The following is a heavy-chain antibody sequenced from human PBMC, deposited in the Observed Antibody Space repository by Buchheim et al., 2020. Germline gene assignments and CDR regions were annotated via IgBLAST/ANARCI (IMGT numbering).Heavy chain of an antibody. V-gene: IGHV4-59*01. CDR3: ARGSTRPGFVFDY. Sequence: QVQLQESGPGLVKPSETLSLTCTVSGGSISSYYWSWIRQPPGKGLEWIGYIYYSGSTNYNPSLKSRVTISVDTSKNQFSLKLSSVTAADTAVYYCARGSTRPGFVFDYWGQGTL. CDR1: GGSISSYY. D-gene: IGHD6-6*01. J-gene: IGHJ4*02. CDR2: IYYSGST.